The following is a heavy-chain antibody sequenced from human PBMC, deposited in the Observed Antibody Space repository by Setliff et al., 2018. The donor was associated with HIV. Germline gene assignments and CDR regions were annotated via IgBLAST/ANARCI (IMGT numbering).Heavy chain of an antibody. J-gene: IGHJ3*02. CDR3: ARGPLDSSGYRSDAFDI. D-gene: IGHD3-22*01. Sequence: SETLSLTCTVSGGSISSYYWSWIRQPPGKGLEWIGYIYTSGSTNYNPSLKSRVTISVDTSKNQFSLKLSSVTAADTAVYYCARGPLDSSGYRSDAFDIWGQGTMVTVSS. V-gene: IGHV4-4*09. CDR2: IYTSGST. CDR1: GGSISSYY.